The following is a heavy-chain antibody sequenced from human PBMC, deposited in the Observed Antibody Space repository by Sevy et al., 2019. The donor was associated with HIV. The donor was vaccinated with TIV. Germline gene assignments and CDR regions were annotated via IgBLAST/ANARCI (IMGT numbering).Heavy chain of an antibody. CDR1: GFTFSSYA. CDR3: AGDLGVRFSYYDVWRGSLEY. CDR2: ISYDGRNK. V-gene: IGHV3-30*04. Sequence: GGSLRLSCAASGFTFSSYAMHWVRQAPGKGLEWVAVISYDGRNKYYGDSVKGRFTISRDNSKNTPYLQMNGLRSEDTAVYCCAGDLGVRFSYYDVWRGSLEYWGQGTLVTVSS. D-gene: IGHD3-3*01. J-gene: IGHJ4*02.